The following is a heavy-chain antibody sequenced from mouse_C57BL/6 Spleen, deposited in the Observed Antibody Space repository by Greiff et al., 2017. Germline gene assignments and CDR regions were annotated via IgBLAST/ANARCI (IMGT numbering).Heavy chain of an antibody. CDR1: GYTFTSYT. Sequence: QVQLQQSGAELARPGASVKMSCKASGYTFTSYTMHWVKQRPGQGLEWIGYINPSSGYTKYNQKFKDKATLTADKSSSTAYMQLSSLTSEDSAVYYWARVYYGNYGNGDFDVWGTGTTGNVSS. J-gene: IGHJ1*03. D-gene: IGHD2-1*01. CDR3: ARVYYGNYGNGDFDV. CDR2: INPSSGYT. V-gene: IGHV1-4*01.